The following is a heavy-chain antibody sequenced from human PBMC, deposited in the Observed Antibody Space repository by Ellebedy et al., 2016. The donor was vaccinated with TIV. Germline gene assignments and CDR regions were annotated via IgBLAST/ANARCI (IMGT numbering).Heavy chain of an antibody. Sequence: SGPTLVKPTQTLTLTCTFSGFSLSTSGMCVSWIRQPPGKGLEWIGSIYHSGSTYYNPSLKSRVTISADTSKNQFSLKLSSVTAADTAVYYCASHNPWFDYWGQGTLVTVSS. J-gene: IGHJ4*02. CDR3: ASHNPWFDY. V-gene: IGHV4-38-2*02. CDR1: GFSLSTSGM. CDR2: IYHSGST. D-gene: IGHD5-24*01.